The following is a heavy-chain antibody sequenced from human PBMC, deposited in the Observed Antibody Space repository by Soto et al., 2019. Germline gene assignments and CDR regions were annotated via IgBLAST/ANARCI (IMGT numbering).Heavy chain of an antibody. Sequence: ASVKVSCKASGYTFTSYYMHWVRQAPGQGLEWMGIINPSGGSTSYAQKFQGRVTMTRDTSTSTVYMELSSLRSEDTAVYYCAREIRQQLEPALDFDYWGQGTLVTVPQ. CDR1: GYTFTSYY. J-gene: IGHJ4*02. CDR2: INPSGGST. CDR3: AREIRQQLEPALDFDY. V-gene: IGHV1-46*01. D-gene: IGHD6-13*01.